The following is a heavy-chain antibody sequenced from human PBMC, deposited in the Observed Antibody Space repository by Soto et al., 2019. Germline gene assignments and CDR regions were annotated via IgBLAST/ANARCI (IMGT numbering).Heavy chain of an antibody. CDR3: ARDQGSSWFYGYPWYNWFDP. D-gene: IGHD6-13*01. V-gene: IGHV1-18*01. J-gene: IGHJ5*02. CDR1: GYTFTRSG. CDR2: FDPEDGET. Sequence: ASVKVSCKASGYTFTRSGISWVRQAPGQGLEWMGGFDPEDGETIYAQKFQGRVTITRDTSASTAYMELRSLRSDDTAVHYCARDQGSSWFYGYPWYNWFDPWGQGTLVTVSS.